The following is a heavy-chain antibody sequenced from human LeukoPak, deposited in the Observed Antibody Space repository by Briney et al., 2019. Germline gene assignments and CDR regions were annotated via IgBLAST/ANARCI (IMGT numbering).Heavy chain of an antibody. CDR2: IKQDGSEK. V-gene: IGHV3-7*04. CDR3: ARGRVSDY. CDR1: GFTLSSYW. Sequence: GSLRLSCAASGFTLSSYWMSWVRQAPGKGLEWVANIKQDGSEKYYVDSVKGRFTISRDTAKNSLYLQMNSPRAEDTAVYYCARGRVSDYWGQGTLVTVSS. D-gene: IGHD3-10*01. J-gene: IGHJ4*02.